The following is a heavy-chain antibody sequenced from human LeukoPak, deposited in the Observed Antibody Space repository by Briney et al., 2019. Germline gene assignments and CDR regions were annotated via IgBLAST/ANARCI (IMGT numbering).Heavy chain of an antibody. CDR3: AKGRKDWYCDSSGYYFQH. CDR2: ISYDGSNK. D-gene: IGHD3-22*01. V-gene: IGHV3-30*18. Sequence: GGSLRLSCAASGFTFSTFAMGWLRQAPVKGLEWVAVISYDGSNKYYAYSVKGRFTISRDNSKNTLYLQMNSLRAEDTAVYYCAKGRKDWYCDSSGYYFQHWGQGTLVTVSS. J-gene: IGHJ1*01. CDR1: GFTFSTFA.